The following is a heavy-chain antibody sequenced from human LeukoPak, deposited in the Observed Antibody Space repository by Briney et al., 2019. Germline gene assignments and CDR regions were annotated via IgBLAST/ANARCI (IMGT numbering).Heavy chain of an antibody. Sequence: GSLRLSCAASGFTFSSYAMSWVRQAPGKGLEWVSAISGSGGSTYYADSVKGRFTISRDNSKNTLYLQMNSLRAEDTAVYYCARPRDSSDYYYTSPFDYWGQGTLVTVSS. CDR1: GFTFSSYA. V-gene: IGHV3-23*01. CDR2: ISGSGGST. J-gene: IGHJ4*02. D-gene: IGHD3-22*01. CDR3: ARPRDSSDYYYTSPFDY.